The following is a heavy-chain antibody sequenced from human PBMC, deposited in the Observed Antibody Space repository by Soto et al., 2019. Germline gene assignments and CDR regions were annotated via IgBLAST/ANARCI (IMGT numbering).Heavy chain of an antibody. V-gene: IGHV4-4*07. D-gene: IGHD3-22*01. CDR2: IYTSGST. CDR1: CGYITSYC. CDR3: ARDGSAGVTMIVGDDDAFDI. Sequence: SETLSLTCTVSCGYITSYCWSWIRQPAGKGLEWIGRIYTSGSTNYNPSLKSRVTMSVDTSKNQFSLKLSSVTAADTAMDYCARDGSAGVTMIVGDDDAFDIWGQGTMVT. J-gene: IGHJ3*02.